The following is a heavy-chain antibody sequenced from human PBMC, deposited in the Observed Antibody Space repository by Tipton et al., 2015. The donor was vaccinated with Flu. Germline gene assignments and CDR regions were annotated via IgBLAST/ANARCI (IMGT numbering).Heavy chain of an antibody. D-gene: IGHD4/OR15-4a*01. Sequence: LRLSCSVYGGSIVSSGHYWVWVRQSPGQGLECLGSIDYTGITYYKPSLKGRLTMAVDTSKNQFSLNLMSVTAADTAVYYCARDRAGEDYDYGMDVWGQGTAVTVS. V-gene: IGHV4-39*07. CDR2: IDYTGIT. J-gene: IGHJ6*02. CDR3: ARDRAGEDYDYGMDV. CDR1: GGSIVSSGHY.